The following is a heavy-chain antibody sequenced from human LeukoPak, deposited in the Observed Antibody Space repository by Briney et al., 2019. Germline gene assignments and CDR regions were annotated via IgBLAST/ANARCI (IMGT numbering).Heavy chain of an antibody. J-gene: IGHJ4*02. D-gene: IGHD6-19*01. Sequence: GESLKISCKGSGYSFTSYWIGWLRQMPGKGLEWMGIIYLGDSDTRYSPSFQGQVTISADKSISTAYLQWSSLKASDTAIYYCARQEQTGYSSGWYFDYWGQGTLVTVSS. CDR3: ARQEQTGYSSGWYFDY. V-gene: IGHV5-51*01. CDR1: GYSFTSYW. CDR2: IYLGDSDT.